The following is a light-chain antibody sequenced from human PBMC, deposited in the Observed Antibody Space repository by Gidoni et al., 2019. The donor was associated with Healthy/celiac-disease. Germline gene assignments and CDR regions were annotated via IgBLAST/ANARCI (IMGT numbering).Light chain of an antibody. Sequence: QSALTHPASVSESPGQSITISCTGSRSDVGSYNLVSWYQQHPGKAPKLMIYEGSKRPSGVSNRFSGSKSGNTASLTISGLQAEDEADYYCCSYAGSSTVVFGGGTKLTVL. CDR3: CSYAGSSTVV. CDR1: RSDVGSYNL. J-gene: IGLJ2*01. V-gene: IGLV2-23*01. CDR2: EGS.